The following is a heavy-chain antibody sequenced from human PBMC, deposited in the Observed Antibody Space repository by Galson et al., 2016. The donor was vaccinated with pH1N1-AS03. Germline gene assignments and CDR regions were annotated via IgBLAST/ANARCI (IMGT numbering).Heavy chain of an antibody. V-gene: IGHV3-9*01. CDR3: VKDINPYSSSPTPFDY. CDR2: INWNSGSV. Sequence: SLRLSCAASGFTFDDYAMHWVRQAPGKGLEWVSGINWNSGSVGYADSVKGRFTISRDNAKNSLYLQMSSLRAEDTALYYCVKDINPYSSSPTPFDYWGQGTLVTASS. CDR1: GFTFDDYA. D-gene: IGHD6-6*01. J-gene: IGHJ4*02.